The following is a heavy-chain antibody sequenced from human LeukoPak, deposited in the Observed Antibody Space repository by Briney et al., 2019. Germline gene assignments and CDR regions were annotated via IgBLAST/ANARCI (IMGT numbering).Heavy chain of an antibody. CDR3: ARHHDSSGYYRYYFDY. D-gene: IGHD3-22*01. V-gene: IGHV4-34*01. CDR1: GGSFSGYY. CDR2: INHSGSA. Sequence: SSETLSLTCAVYGGSFSGYYWSWIRQPPGKGLEWIGEINHSGSANYNPSLKSRVTISVDTSKNQFSLKLSSVTAADTAVYYCARHHDSSGYYRYYFDYWGQGTLVTVSS. J-gene: IGHJ4*02.